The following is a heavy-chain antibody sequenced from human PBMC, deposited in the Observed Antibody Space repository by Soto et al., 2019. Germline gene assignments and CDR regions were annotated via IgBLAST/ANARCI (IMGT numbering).Heavy chain of an antibody. V-gene: IGHV3-13*01. D-gene: IGHD3-10*01. J-gene: IGHJ6*02. CDR1: GFTFSSYD. Sequence: PGESLKISCAASGFTFSSYDMHWVRQATGKGLEWVSAIGTAGDTYYPGSVKGRFTISRENAKNSLYLQMNSLRAEDTAVYYCARERVGYYYYGMDVWGQGTTVTVSS. CDR3: ARERVGYYYYGMDV. CDR2: IGTAGDT.